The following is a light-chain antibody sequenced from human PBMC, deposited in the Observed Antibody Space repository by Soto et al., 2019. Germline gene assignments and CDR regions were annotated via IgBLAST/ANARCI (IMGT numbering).Light chain of an antibody. J-gene: IGKJ1*01. CDR2: KAS. Sequence: DIPMTQSPSTLSGSVGDRVIITCRASQSISSWLVWYQQKPGKAPKLLIYKASILQSGVPSRFSGSGSGTEFTLTISSLQPDDFATYYCQHSSNYPWTFGQGTKVEIK. CDR1: QSISSW. V-gene: IGKV1-5*03. CDR3: QHSSNYPWT.